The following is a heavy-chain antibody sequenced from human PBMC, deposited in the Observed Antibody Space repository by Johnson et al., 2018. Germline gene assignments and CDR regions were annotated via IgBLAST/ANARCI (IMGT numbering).Heavy chain of an antibody. Sequence: VQLVESGGGLVQPXGSLXLSCAVSGFTFSNYWMNWVRQAPGKGLEWVASIKQDGSEKHYGDSVKGRFTSSRDKPRNSLCVQLNSLRAVHTDVYYCAKDSRLGEHIVVVPDSGYYYYYGMDVWGQGTTVTVSS. J-gene: IGHJ6*02. D-gene: IGHD2-2*01. CDR3: AKDSRLGEHIVVVPDSGYYYYYGMDV. CDR2: IKQDGSEK. V-gene: IGHV3-7*01. CDR1: GFTFSNYW.